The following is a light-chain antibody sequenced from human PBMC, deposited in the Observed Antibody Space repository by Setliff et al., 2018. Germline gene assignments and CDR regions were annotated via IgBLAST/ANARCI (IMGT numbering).Light chain of an antibody. CDR1: SSNIGTKP. J-gene: IGLJ2*01. CDR2: HNS. V-gene: IGLV1-44*01. CDR3: ASWDDTLQGVV. Sequence: QSALTQPPSASGTPGQRITISCSGSSSNIGTKPVNWYLQLPGTAPKLLIYHNSQRPSGVPDRFSGSRSDTSASLAISGLQSEDEADYYCASWDDTLQGVVFGGGTKVTVL.